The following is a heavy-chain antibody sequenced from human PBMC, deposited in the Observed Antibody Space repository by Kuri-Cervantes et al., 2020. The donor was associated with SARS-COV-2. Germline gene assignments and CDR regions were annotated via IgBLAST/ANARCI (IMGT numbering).Heavy chain of an antibody. Sequence: GESLKISCTASGFTFSSYAMHWVRQAPGKGLEWVSSITRSSVYISYADSLKGRFTISRDNAKNSLYLQMNSLRAEDTAVYYCASELLSAFDIWGQGTMVTVSS. CDR3: ASELLSAFDI. CDR2: ITRSSVYI. V-gene: IGHV3-21*01. D-gene: IGHD1-26*01. CDR1: GFTFSSYA. J-gene: IGHJ3*02.